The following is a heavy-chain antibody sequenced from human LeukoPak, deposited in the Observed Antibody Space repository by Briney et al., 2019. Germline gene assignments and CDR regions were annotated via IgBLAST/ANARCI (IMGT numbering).Heavy chain of an antibody. J-gene: IGHJ4*02. CDR3: ARDFTIFRLTYYFGY. D-gene: IGHD3-9*01. CDR2: INAGNGNT. V-gene: IGHV1-3*01. CDR1: GYTFTSYA. Sequence: GASVKVSCKASGYTFTSYALHWVRQAPGQRLEWIGWINAGNGNTKYSQKFQDRVTIIRDTSASTTYMELTSLRSEGTAVYYCARDFTIFRLTYYFGYWGQGTLVTVSS.